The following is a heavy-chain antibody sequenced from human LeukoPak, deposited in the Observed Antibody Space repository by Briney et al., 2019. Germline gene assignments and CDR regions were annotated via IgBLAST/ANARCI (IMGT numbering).Heavy chain of an antibody. CDR3: ARGRDCSSTSCYLFPAMDV. D-gene: IGHD2-2*01. Sequence: GGSLRLSCAASGFTFSSYAMSWVRQAPGKGLEWVSVIYSGGSTYYADSVKGRFTISRDNSKNTLYLQMNSLRAEDTAVYYCARGRDCSSTSCYLFPAMDVWGQGTTVTVSS. V-gene: IGHV3-66*01. CDR2: IYSGGST. CDR1: GFTFSSYA. J-gene: IGHJ6*02.